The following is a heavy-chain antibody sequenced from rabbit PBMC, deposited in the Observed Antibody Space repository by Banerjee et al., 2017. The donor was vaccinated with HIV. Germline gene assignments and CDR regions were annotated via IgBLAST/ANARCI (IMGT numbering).Heavy chain of an antibody. J-gene: IGHJ4*01. Sequence: QEQLVESGGGLVKPGASLTLSCKASGFDFSSYGVSWVRQTPGKGLEWIGTIDPVFGSTYYASWVNGRFTISSHNAQNTLYLQLNSLTAADTATYFCVRGGSYGSPLWGPGTLVTVS. V-gene: IGHV1S47*01. D-gene: IGHD5-1*01. CDR1: GFDFSSYG. CDR2: IDPVFGST. CDR3: VRGGSYGSPL.